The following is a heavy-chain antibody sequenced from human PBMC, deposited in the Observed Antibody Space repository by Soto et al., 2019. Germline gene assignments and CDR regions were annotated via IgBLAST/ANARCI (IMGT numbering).Heavy chain of an antibody. CDR3: ARDVPGGGSGYDYPYYYYGMDV. CDR1: GGSISSGDYY. CDR2: IYYSGST. V-gene: IGHV4-30-4*01. J-gene: IGHJ6*02. Sequence: ASETLSLTCTVSGGSISSGDYYWSWIRQPPGKGLEWIGYIYYSGSTYYNPSPKSRVTISVDTSKNQFSLKLSSVTAADTAVYYCARDVPGGGSGYDYPYYYYGMDVWGQGTTVTVSS. D-gene: IGHD5-12*01.